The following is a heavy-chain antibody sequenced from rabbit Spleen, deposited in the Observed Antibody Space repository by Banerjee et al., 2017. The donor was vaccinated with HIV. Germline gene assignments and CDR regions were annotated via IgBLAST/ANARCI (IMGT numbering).Heavy chain of an antibody. Sequence: QQLVESGGGLVKPGASLTLTCKASGFSFSSAYDMCWVRQAPGKGLEWIACIYTGNYKTYYASWAKGRFTISKTSSTTVTLQMTSLPVADTATYFCTRDDGSGPYIDGYFNLWGPGTLVTVS. CDR1: GFSFSSAYD. V-gene: IGHV1S40*01. CDR3: TRDDGSGPYIDGYFNL. D-gene: IGHD1-1*01. CDR2: IYTGNYKT. J-gene: IGHJ4*01.